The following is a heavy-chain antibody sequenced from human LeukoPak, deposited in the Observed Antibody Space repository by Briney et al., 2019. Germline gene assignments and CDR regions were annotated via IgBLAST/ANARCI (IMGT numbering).Heavy chain of an antibody. CDR3: ARALEGYCTNGVCWDFDY. Sequence: GASVKVSCKASGGTFSRYAISWVRQAPGQGLEWMEGIIPIFGTANYAQKFQGRVAITTDESTSTAYMELSSLRSEDTAVYYCARALEGYCTNGVCWDFDYWGQGTLVTVSS. CDR1: GGTFSRYA. D-gene: IGHD2-8*01. J-gene: IGHJ4*02. CDR2: IIPIFGTA. V-gene: IGHV1-69*05.